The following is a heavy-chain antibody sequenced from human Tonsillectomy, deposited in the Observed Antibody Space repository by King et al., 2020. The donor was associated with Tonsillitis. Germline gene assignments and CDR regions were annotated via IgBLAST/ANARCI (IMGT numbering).Heavy chain of an antibody. D-gene: IGHD1-26*01. Sequence: VQLVESGGGLVQPGRSLRLSCAASGFTFDDYAMHWVRQAPGKGLEWVSGISWNGSSRGYADSLMGRFTISRDNAKNSLYLQMNGLRAEDTALYYCAKAGPQIQSGSSYDYYYGMDVWGQGTTVTVSS. V-gene: IGHV3-9*01. CDR2: ISWNGSSR. CDR3: AKAGPQIQSGSSYDYYYGMDV. J-gene: IGHJ6*02. CDR1: GFTFDDYA.